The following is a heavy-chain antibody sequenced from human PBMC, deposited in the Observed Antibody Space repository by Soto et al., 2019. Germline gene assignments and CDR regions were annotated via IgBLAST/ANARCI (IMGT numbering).Heavy chain of an antibody. CDR2: ISSSSSYI. J-gene: IGHJ1*01. V-gene: IGHV3-21*01. CDR1: GFTFSSYS. Sequence: GGSLRLSCAASGFTFSSYSMNWVRQAPGKGLEWVSSISSSSSYIYYADSVKGRFTISRDNAKNSLYLEMNSLRAEDTAVYYCASEVVTATYNGDFQHWGQGTLVTVSS. D-gene: IGHD2-21*02. CDR3: ASEVVTATYNGDFQH.